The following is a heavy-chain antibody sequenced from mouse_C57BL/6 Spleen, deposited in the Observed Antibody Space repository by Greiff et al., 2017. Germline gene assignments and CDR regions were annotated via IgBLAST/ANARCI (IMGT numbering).Heavy chain of an antibody. D-gene: IGHD2-1*01. Sequence: VKLVESGPELVKPGASVKISCKASGYAFSSSWMNWVKQRPGKGLEWIGRIYPGDGDTNYNGSFKGQATLTADKSSSTAYMQLSSLTSEDSAVYSCANSLYYDNCGWAMDYWGQGTSVTVSS. CDR1: GYAFSSSW. CDR3: ANSLYYDNCGWAMDY. CDR2: IYPGDGDT. V-gene: IGHV1-82*01. J-gene: IGHJ4*01.